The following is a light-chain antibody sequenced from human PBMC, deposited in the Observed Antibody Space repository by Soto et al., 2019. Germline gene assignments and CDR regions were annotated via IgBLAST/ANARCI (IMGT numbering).Light chain of an antibody. Sequence: ENVLTQSPGPLALSPGERATLSCRASQSVTNSFFAWYQQKPVQAPRRLISGVSTRATGIPDRFSGSGSGTDFTLTISRLEHEDFGVDDCQQYSSLPHTSGKGTKLEVE. CDR1: QSVTNSF. CDR2: GVS. CDR3: QQYSSLPHT. V-gene: IGKV3-20*01. J-gene: IGKJ2*01.